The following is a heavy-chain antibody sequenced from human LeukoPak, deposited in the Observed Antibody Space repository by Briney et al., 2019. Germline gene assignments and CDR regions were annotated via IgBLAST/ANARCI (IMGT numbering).Heavy chain of an antibody. D-gene: IGHD1-26*01. CDR2: IYYSGST. V-gene: IGHV4-39*07. Sequence: SETLSLTCTVSGGSISSSSYYWGWIRQPPGKGLEWIGSIYYSGSTYYNPSLKSRVTISVDTSKNQFSLKLSSVTAADTAVYYCARVSRGGVGARAYYFDYWGQGTLVTVSS. CDR1: GGSISSSSYY. CDR3: ARVSRGGVGARAYYFDY. J-gene: IGHJ4*02.